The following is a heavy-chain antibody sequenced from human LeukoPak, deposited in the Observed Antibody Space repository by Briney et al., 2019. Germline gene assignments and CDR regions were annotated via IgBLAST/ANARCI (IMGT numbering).Heavy chain of an antibody. J-gene: IGHJ6*03. CDR3: ATVTLTMEPDTRGYHYYMDV. CDR2: IIPIFGTA. Sequence: GASVKVSCKASGNTFSSYGISWVRHAPGQGLEWMGRIIPIFGTANYAQKFQGRVTITADKSTSTAYMELSSLRSEDTAVYYCATVTLTMEPDTRGYHYYMDVWCKETTVTDSS. D-gene: IGHD1-1*01. V-gene: IGHV1-69*06. CDR1: GNTFSSYG.